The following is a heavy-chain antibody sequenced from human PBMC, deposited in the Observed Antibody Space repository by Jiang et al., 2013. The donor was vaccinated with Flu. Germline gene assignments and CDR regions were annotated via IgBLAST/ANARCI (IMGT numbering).Heavy chain of an antibody. J-gene: IGHJ4*02. Sequence: QSGSELKKPGASVKVSCKASGYTFTSYAMNWVRQAPGQGLEWMGWINTNTGNPTYAQGFTGRFVFSLDTSVSTAYLQISSLKAEDTAVYYCARFHDGYYYDSSGYYSLDYWGQGTLVTVSS. CDR1: GYTFTSYA. V-gene: IGHV7-4-1*02. D-gene: IGHD3-22*01. CDR2: INTNTGNP. CDR3: ARFHDGYYYDSSGYYSLDY.